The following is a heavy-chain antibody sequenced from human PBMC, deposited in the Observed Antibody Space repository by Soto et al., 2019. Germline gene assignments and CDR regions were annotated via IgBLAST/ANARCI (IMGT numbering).Heavy chain of an antibody. V-gene: IGHV3-23*01. J-gene: IGHJ4*02. CDR2: ISGSGGST. Sequence: GGSLRLSCAASGFTVSNNYMSWVRQAPGKGLEWVSAISGSGGSTYYADSVKGRFTISRDNSKNTLYLQMNSLRAEDTAVYYCAKKEKLLWFGESFDYWGQGTLVTVSS. CDR1: GFTVSNNY. CDR3: AKKEKLLWFGESFDY. D-gene: IGHD3-10*01.